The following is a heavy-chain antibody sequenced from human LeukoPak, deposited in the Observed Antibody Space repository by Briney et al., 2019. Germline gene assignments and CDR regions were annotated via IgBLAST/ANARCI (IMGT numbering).Heavy chain of an antibody. CDR3: AKVPGAAAGPNYFDY. J-gene: IGHJ4*02. CDR2: ISYDGSNK. V-gene: IGHV3-30*18. CDR1: GFTFSSYS. Sequence: GGSLRLSCAASGFTFSSYSMNRVRQAPGKGLEWVAVISYDGSNKYYADSVKGRFTISRDNSKNTLYLQMNSLRAEDTAVYYCAKVPGAAAGPNYFDYWGQGTLVTVSS. D-gene: IGHD6-25*01.